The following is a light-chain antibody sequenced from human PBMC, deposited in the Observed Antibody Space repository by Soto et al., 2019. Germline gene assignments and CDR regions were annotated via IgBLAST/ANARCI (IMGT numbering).Light chain of an antibody. CDR1: QSVGKN. CDR3: QQYNNWPPWT. V-gene: IGKV3-15*01. CDR2: AAA. J-gene: IGKJ1*01. Sequence: EIVMTQSPAALFVSLGERVTLSCRASQSVGKNLAWYQQRPGQGPRLLIFAAADRATDIPVRFSGSGSGTDFTLTISSLQSEDSAISYCQQYNNWPPWTFGRGTKVEI.